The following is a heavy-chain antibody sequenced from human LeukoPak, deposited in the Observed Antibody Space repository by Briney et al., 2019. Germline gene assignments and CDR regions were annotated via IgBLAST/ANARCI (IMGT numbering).Heavy chain of an antibody. CDR3: ARWGVVTQRGVHYHYSMDV. J-gene: IGHJ6*03. D-gene: IGHD4-23*01. CDR1: GGSFSDHS. CDR2: IHHSGTT. Sequence: SETLSLTCGIYGGSFSDHSWNWIRQPPGKGLEWIGEIHHSGTTEYNPPLKSRVTISADRSKNQFSLNLTSVTAADTAVYYCARWGVVTQRGVHYHYSMDVWDNGTTVTVSS. V-gene: IGHV4-34*01.